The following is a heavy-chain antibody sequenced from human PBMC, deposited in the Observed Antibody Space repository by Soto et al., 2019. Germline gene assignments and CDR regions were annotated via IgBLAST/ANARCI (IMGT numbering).Heavy chain of an antibody. J-gene: IGHJ6*02. D-gene: IGHD2-15*01. CDR1: GFTFTSSA. CDR2: IVVGSGNT. Sequence: SVKVSCKASGFTFTSSAMQWVRQARGQRLEWIGWIVVGSGNTNYAQKFQERVTITRDMSTSTAYMELSSLRSEDTAVYYCAAAAADCSGGSCYSVHYYYYYGMDVSG. CDR3: AAAAADCSGGSCYSVHYYYYYGMDV. V-gene: IGHV1-58*02.